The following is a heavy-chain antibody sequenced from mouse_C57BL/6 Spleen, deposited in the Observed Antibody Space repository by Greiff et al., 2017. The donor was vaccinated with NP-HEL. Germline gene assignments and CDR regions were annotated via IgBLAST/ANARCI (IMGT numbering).Heavy chain of an antibody. V-gene: IGHV5-12*01. J-gene: IGHJ3*01. D-gene: IGHD1-1*01. CDR2: ISNGGGST. CDR3: ARLYGSSYGFAY. CDR1: GFTFSDYY. Sequence: EVKLVESGGGLVQPGGSLKLSCAASGFTFSDYYMYWVRQTPEKRLEWVAYISNGGGSTYYPDTVKGRFTISRDNAKNTLYLQMSRLKSEDTAMYYCARLYGSSYGFAYWGQGTLVTVSA.